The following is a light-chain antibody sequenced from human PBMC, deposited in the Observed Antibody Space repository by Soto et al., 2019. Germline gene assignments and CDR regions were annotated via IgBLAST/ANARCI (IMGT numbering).Light chain of an antibody. V-gene: IGKV3-15*01. CDR1: QSVSSN. Sequence: EIVMTQSPATLSVPPGERTTLSCRASQSVSSNLAWYQQKPGQAPRLLIYGASTSATGIPARFSGSGSGTEFTLTISSLQSEDFAVYYCQQDNNWAPWTFGQGTKVEIK. J-gene: IGKJ1*01. CDR2: GAS. CDR3: QQDNNWAPWT.